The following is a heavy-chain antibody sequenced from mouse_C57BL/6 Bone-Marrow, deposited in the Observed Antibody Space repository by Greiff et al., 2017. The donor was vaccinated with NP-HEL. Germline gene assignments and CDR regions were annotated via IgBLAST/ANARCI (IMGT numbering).Heavy chain of an antibody. Sequence: VQLQQPGAELVRPGASVKLSCKASGYTFTSYWMHWVKQRPGQGLEWIGVIDPSDSYTNYNQKFKGKATLTVDKSSSTAYMQLSSLTSEDSAVYYCARLRFAYWGRGTLVTVSA. J-gene: IGHJ3*01. CDR1: GYTFTSYW. CDR3: ARLRFAY. CDR2: IDPSDSYT. V-gene: IGHV1-59*01.